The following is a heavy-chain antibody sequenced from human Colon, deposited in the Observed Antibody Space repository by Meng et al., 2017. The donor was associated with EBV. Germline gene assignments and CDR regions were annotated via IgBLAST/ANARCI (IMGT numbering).Heavy chain of an antibody. CDR3: ARDPAQEDFDTSGYMYDS. Sequence: VPLQQWGAGLLKPPETLSPTCAVFGGAFSGNFWTWIRQSPGEGLEWIGEIHHSGSTKYNPSLKNRVSISLDTSKKQFSLQLTSVTAADTAVYFCARDPAQEDFDTSGYMYDSWGPGTLVTVSS. J-gene: IGHJ5*01. CDR2: IHHSGST. CDR1: GGAFSGNF. D-gene: IGHD3-22*01. V-gene: IGHV4-34*02.